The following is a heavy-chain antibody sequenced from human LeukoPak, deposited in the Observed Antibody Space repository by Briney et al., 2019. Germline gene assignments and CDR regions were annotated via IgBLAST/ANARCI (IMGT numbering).Heavy chain of an antibody. CDR1: GGSISSSSYY. D-gene: IGHD3-10*01. V-gene: IGHV4-61*02. J-gene: IGHJ5*01. CDR3: ARGPPDFYNSGSYYNGYNWFDS. Sequence: PSETLSLTCTVSGGSISSSSYYWTWIRQPAGKSLEWLGRIYSSGSTNYNPSLKSRVTISADTSKNQFSLTLTSVTAADTAVYYCARGPPDFYNSGSYYNGYNWFDSWGQGTLVTVSS. CDR2: IYSSGST.